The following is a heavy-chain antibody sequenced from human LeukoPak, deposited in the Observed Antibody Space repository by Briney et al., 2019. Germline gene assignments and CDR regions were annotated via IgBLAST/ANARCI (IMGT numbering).Heavy chain of an antibody. D-gene: IGHD5-12*01. Sequence: PGGSLRLSCEASGFTFSNYWMTWVRQAPGKGLEWVANINQDGSKEYYMDSVKARFTISRDNAKNSLSLQMNSLYCVRDGGVSGYDLLDYWGQGTLVTVSS. V-gene: IGHV3-7*01. CDR3: YDLLDY. J-gene: IGHJ4*02. CDR2: INQDGSKE. CDR1: GFTFSNYW.